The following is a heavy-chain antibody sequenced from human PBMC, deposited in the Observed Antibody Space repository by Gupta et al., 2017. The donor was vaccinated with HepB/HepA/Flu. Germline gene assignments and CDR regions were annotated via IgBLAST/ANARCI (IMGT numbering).Heavy chain of an antibody. J-gene: IGHJ4*02. CDR3: ARDGYRSFSPYY. CDR1: GFSFSSYG. V-gene: IGHV3-33*01. CDR2: LWYDGSNK. Sequence: QVQLVESGGGVVQRGRSLRLSCAASGFSFSSYGMHWVRQAPGKGLEGVAVLWYDGSNKYYADSVKGRFTNSRDNSKNTLYLQMNSLRAEDTAVYFCARDGYRSFSPYYLGQGTLVTVSS. D-gene: IGHD5-18*01.